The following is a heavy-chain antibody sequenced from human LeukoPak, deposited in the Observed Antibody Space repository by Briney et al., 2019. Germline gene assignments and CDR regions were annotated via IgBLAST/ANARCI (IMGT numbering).Heavy chain of an antibody. D-gene: IGHD3-10*01. V-gene: IGHV4-4*07. CDR2: IYTSGST. J-gene: IGHJ5*02. CDR3: ARDLYYYGSGSQEDWFDP. CDR1: GGSISSYY. Sequence: PSETLSLTCTVSGGSISSYYWSWIRQPAGKGLEWIGRIYTSGSTNYNPSLKSRVTMSVDTSKNQFSLKLSSVTAADTAVYYCARDLYYYGSGSQEDWFDPWGQGTLVTVSS.